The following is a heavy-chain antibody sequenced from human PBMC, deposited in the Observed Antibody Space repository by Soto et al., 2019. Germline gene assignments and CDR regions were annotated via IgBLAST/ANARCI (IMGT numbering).Heavy chain of an antibody. Sequence: QVQLVESGGGVVQPGRSLRLSCAASGFTFSSYGMHWVRQAPGKGLEWVAVISYDGSNKYYADSVKGRFTISRDNSKNPLYRQMNGLRAEDTAVYYCAKDLLGPGRAYGMDVWGQGTTVTVSS. J-gene: IGHJ6*02. CDR2: ISYDGSNK. CDR3: AKDLLGPGRAYGMDV. CDR1: GFTFSSYG. V-gene: IGHV3-30*18. D-gene: IGHD7-27*01.